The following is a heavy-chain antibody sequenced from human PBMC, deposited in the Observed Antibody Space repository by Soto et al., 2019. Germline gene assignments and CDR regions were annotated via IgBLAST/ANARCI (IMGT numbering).Heavy chain of an antibody. CDR1: GFTFINYA. J-gene: IGHJ4*02. Sequence: GGSLRLSCAASGFTFINYAMHWVRQAPGKGLEWVAVISYDGSNKYYADSVKGRFTISRDNSKNTMYLQMNSLSAEDTAVYHCARDQVRGTMTILWGQGTLVTVSS. CDR2: ISYDGSNK. CDR3: ARDQVRGTMTIL. D-gene: IGHD3-10*01. V-gene: IGHV3-30-3*01.